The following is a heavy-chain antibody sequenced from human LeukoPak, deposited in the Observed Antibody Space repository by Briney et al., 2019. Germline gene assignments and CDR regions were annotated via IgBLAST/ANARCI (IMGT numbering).Heavy chain of an antibody. CDR2: IRYDGSNK. CDR3: AKDMALRLTTVGDFDY. Sequence: QPGGSLRLSCAASGFTFSSYGMHWVRQAPGKGLEWVAFIRYDGSNKYYADSVKGRFTISRDNSKNTLYLQMNSLRAEDTAVYYCAKDMALRLTTVGDFDYWGQGTLVTVSS. V-gene: IGHV3-30*02. CDR1: GFTFSSYG. J-gene: IGHJ4*02. D-gene: IGHD4-23*01.